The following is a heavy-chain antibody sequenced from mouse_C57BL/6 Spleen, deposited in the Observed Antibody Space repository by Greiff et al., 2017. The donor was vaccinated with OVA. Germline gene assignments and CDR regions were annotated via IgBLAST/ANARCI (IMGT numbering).Heavy chain of an antibody. V-gene: IGHV1-55*01. CDR1: GYTFTSYW. J-gene: IGHJ1*03. D-gene: IGHD1-1*01. CDR2: IYPGSGST. Sequence: QVQLQQSGAELVKPGASVKMSCKASGYTFTSYWITWVKQRPGQGLEWIGDIYPGSGSTNYNEKFKSKATLTVDTSSSTAYMQLSSLTSEDSAVYYCARGPNYYYGSSYWYFDVWGTGTTVTVSS. CDR3: ARGPNYYYGSSYWYFDV.